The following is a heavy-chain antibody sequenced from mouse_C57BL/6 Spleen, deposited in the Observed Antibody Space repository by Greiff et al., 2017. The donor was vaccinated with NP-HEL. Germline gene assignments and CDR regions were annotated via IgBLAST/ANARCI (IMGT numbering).Heavy chain of an antibody. J-gene: IGHJ2*01. Sequence: VQLQQSGPGLVQPSQSLSITCTVSGFSLTSYGVHWVRQSPGKGLEWLGVIWRGGSTDYNAAFISRLSISKDNSKSQVFFKMNSLQADDTAIYYCARAPSTVVAAGGFDYWGQGTTLTVSS. CDR1: GFSLTSYG. V-gene: IGHV2-2*01. D-gene: IGHD1-1*01. CDR2: IWRGGST. CDR3: ARAPSTVVAAGGFDY.